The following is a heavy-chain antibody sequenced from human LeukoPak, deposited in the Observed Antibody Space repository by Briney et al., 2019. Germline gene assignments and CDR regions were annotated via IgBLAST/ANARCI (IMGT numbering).Heavy chain of an antibody. J-gene: IGHJ6*04. D-gene: IGHD3-10*01. Sequence: GRSLRLSCAASGFTFSSYAMHWVRQAPGKGLEWAAVISYDGSNKYYADSVKGRFTISRDNSKNTLYLQMNSLRAEDTAVYYCASLLDYYGSGSYYPTSGMDVWGKGTTVTVSS. CDR3: ASLLDYYGSGSYYPTSGMDV. V-gene: IGHV3-30*04. CDR2: ISYDGSNK. CDR1: GFTFSSYA.